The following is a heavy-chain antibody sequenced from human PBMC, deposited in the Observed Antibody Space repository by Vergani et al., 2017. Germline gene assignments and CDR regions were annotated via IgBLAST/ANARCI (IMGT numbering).Heavy chain of an antibody. CDR3: AKAGIVVPAAITGIRADYYYYMDV. D-gene: IGHD2-2*01. Sequence: EVQLLESGGGLVQPGGSLRLSCAASGFTFSSYAMSWVRQAPGKGLEWVSAISGSGGSTYYADSVKGRFTISRDNSKNTLYLQMNSLRAEDTAVYYCAKAGIVVPAAITGIRADYYYYMDVWGKGTTVTVSS. CDR2: ISGSGGST. J-gene: IGHJ6*03. CDR1: GFTFSSYA. V-gene: IGHV3-23*01.